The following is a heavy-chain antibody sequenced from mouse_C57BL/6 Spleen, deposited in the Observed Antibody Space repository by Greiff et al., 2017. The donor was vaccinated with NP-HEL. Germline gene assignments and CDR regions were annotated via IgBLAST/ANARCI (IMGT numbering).Heavy chain of an antibody. CDR3: ARKDYDYDGFAY. J-gene: IGHJ3*01. V-gene: IGHV1-64*01. CDR2: IHPNSGST. Sequence: QVQLQQPGAELVKPGASVKLSCKASGYTFTSYWMHWVKQRPGQGLEWIGMIHPNSGSTNYNEKFKSKATLTVDKSSSTAYMQLSSLTSEDSAVYYCARKDYDYDGFAYWGKGTLVTVSA. CDR1: GYTFTSYW. D-gene: IGHD2-4*01.